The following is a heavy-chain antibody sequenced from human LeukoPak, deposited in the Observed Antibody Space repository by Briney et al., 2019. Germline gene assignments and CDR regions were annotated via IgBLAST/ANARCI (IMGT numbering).Heavy chain of an antibody. Sequence: SETLSLTCTVSGDSISSYYWSWIRQPPGKGLEWIGYIYYTGSTNYNTSLKSRVTISVDTSKNQFSLKLSSVTAADTAVYYCARGPSSGTGSTSIDYWGQGTLVAVSS. CDR1: GDSISSYY. V-gene: IGHV4-59*01. D-gene: IGHD1-7*01. J-gene: IGHJ4*02. CDR3: ARGPSSGTGSTSIDY. CDR2: IYYTGST.